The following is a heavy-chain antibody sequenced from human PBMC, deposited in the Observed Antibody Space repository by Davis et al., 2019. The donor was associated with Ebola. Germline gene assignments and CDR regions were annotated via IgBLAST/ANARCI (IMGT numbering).Heavy chain of an antibody. CDR1: GFTFSRYG. D-gene: IGHD6-13*01. J-gene: IGHJ6*02. V-gene: IGHV3-30*02. Sequence: GESLKISCAASGFTFSRYGMNWVRRGPDKGLEWVADSVKGRFTISRDKSKNTVYLQMSSLRAEDTAVYYCAKDIGVGDSSSWSYYDMDVWGQGTTVTVSS. CDR3: AKDIGVGDSSSWSYYDMDV.